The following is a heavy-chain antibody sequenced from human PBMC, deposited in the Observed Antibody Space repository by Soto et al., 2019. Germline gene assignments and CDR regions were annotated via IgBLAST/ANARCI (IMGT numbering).Heavy chain of an antibody. J-gene: IGHJ4*02. D-gene: IGHD3-9*01. Sequence: PVGSLRLSCAASGFTFSSYSMNWVRQAPGKGLEWVSSISSSSSYIYYADSVKGRFIISRDNSNNTLYFQMNSLRAEDTAVYYCATLKKYDILTGFYPCWGQGTLVNVSS. CDR2: ISSSSSYI. CDR3: ATLKKYDILTGFYPC. V-gene: IGHV3-21*01. CDR1: GFTFSSYS.